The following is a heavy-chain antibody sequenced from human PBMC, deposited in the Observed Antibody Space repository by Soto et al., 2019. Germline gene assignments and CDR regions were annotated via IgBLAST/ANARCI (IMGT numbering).Heavy chain of an antibody. CDR3: AAAEVALRFLEWSLALDI. CDR2: IVVGSGNT. Sequence: SVKVSCKASGFTFTSSAVQWVRQARGQRLWWIGWIVVGSGNTNYAQKFQERVTITRDMSTSTAYMELSSLRSEDTAVYYCAAAEVALRFLEWSLALDIWGQGTKVTVSS. D-gene: IGHD3-3*01. V-gene: IGHV1-58*01. CDR1: GFTFTSSA. J-gene: IGHJ3*02.